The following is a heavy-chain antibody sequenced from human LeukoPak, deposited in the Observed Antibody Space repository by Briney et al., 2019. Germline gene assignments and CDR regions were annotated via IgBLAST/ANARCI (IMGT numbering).Heavy chain of an antibody. CDR2: IYYSGST. Sequence: SETLSLTCTVSGGSISSGDYYWSWIRQPPGKGLEWIGYIYYSGSTNYNPSLKSRVTISVDTSKNQFSLKLSSVTAADTAVYYCAREGYSYGYNSFDYWGQGTLVTVSS. D-gene: IGHD5-18*01. CDR1: GGSISSGDYY. CDR3: AREGYSYGYNSFDY. J-gene: IGHJ4*02. V-gene: IGHV4-61*08.